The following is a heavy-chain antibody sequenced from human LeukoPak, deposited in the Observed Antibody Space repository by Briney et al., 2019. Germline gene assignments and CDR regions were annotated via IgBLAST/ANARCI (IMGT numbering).Heavy chain of an antibody. CDR2: ISWNSGSI. V-gene: IGHV3-9*01. CDR3: AKDRKQLGYYYYYMGV. Sequence: GRSLRLSCAASGFTFDDYAMHWVRQAPGKGLEWVSGISWNSGSIGYADSVKGRFTISRDNAKNSLYLQMNSLRAEDTALYYCAKDRKQLGYYYYYMGVWGKGTTVTVSS. J-gene: IGHJ6*03. CDR1: GFTFDDYA. D-gene: IGHD6-6*01.